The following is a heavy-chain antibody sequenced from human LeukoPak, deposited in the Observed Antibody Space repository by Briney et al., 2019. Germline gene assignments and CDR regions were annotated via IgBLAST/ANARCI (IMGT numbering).Heavy chain of an antibody. Sequence: GGSLRLSCAASGFTFSSYAMHWVRQAPGKGLEWVAVISYDGSNKYYADSVKGRFTISRDNSKNTLYLQMNSLRAEDTAVYYCARAISRNYYYGMDVWGQGTTVTVSS. CDR3: ARAISRNYYYGMDV. J-gene: IGHJ6*02. CDR1: GFTFSSYA. V-gene: IGHV3-30-3*01. CDR2: ISYDGSNK.